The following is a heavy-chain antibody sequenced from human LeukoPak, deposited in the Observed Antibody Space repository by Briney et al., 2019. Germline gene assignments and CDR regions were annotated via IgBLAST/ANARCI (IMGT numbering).Heavy chain of an antibody. J-gene: IGHJ4*02. CDR3: ARLGYCSSTSCYTYAY. CDR2: IIPIFGTA. D-gene: IGHD2-2*02. V-gene: IGHV1-69*13. Sequence: SVKVSCKASGGTFSSYAISWVRQAPGQGLEWMGGIIPIFGTANYAQKFQGRVTITADESTSTAYMELSSLRSEDTAVYYCARLGYCSSTSCYTYAYWGQGTLVTVSS. CDR1: GGTFSSYA.